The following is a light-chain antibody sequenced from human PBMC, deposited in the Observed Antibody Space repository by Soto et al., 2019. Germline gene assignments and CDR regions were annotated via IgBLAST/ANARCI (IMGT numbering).Light chain of an antibody. CDR2: EVS. J-gene: IGLJ1*01. Sequence: VLTQPPSASGSPGQSVTISCTGTSSYVGGYNYVSWYQQHPGKAPKLMIYEVSKRPSGVPDRFSGSKSGNTASLTVSGLQAEDEADYYCSSYAGSNNFVFGTGTKVTVL. CDR3: SSYAGSNNFV. V-gene: IGLV2-8*01. CDR1: SSYVGGYNY.